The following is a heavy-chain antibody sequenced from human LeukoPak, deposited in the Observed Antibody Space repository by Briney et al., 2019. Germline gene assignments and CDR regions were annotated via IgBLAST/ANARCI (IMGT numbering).Heavy chain of an antibody. D-gene: IGHD6-19*01. V-gene: IGHV4-4*07. Sequence: SETLSLTCTVSGGSISSYYWSWIRQPAGKGLEWIGRIYTSGSTNYNPSLKSRVTMSVDTSKNQFSLKLSSVTAADTAVYYCARLRKVAVAGTGTRYYYYYMDVWGKGTTVTISS. J-gene: IGHJ6*03. CDR1: GGSISSYY. CDR3: ARLRKVAVAGTGTRYYYYYMDV. CDR2: IYTSGST.